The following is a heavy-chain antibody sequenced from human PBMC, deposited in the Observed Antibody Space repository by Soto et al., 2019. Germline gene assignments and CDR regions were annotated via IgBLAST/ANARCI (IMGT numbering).Heavy chain of an antibody. CDR1: GGSFSGYY. J-gene: IGHJ5*02. CDR3: ARGDIVVVPAAKRDRVWWFDP. V-gene: IGHV4-34*01. CDR2: INHSGST. D-gene: IGHD2-2*01. Sequence: QVQLQQWGAGLLKPSETLSLTCAVYGGSFSGYYWSWIRQPPGKGLEWIGEINHSGSTNYNPSLKSRVTISVDTSKNQFSLKLSSVTAADTAVYYCARGDIVVVPAAKRDRVWWFDPWGQGTLVTVSS.